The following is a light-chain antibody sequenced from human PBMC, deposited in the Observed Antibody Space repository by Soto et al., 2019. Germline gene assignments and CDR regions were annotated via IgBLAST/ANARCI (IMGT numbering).Light chain of an antibody. CDR1: SSDVGGYNF. CDR2: AVN. J-gene: IGLJ3*02. V-gene: IGLV2-14*01. Sequence: QSALTQPASVSGSPGQSITISCTGTSSDVGGYNFVSWYQQHPGKPPKLIIYAVNKRPSGVSDRFSASKSGNTASLTISGLQAEDEADYYCSSYTVSTTLVLFGGGTKLTVL. CDR3: SSYTVSTTLVL.